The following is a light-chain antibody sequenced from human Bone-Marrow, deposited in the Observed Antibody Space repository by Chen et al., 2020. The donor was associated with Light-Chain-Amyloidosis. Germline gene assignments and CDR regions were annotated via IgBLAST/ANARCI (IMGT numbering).Light chain of an antibody. Sequence: QSALTQPASVSGSPGQSLTISCTGTNSDVGTYNYVSWYQQHPGKAPKLIIFEVSNRPSGVSNRFSGSKSANTASLTISGLQAEDEADYYCSSYTTFGTVTRVTVL. J-gene: IGLJ1*01. CDR3: SSYTT. CDR2: EVS. CDR1: NSDVGTYNY. V-gene: IGLV2-14*01.